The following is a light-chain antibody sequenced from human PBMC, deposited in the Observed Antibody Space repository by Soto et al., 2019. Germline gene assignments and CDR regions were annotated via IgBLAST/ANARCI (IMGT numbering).Light chain of an antibody. CDR3: CSYTTSSTYV. J-gene: IGLJ1*01. Sequence: QSALTQPPSASGSPGQTVAISCTGTSRDVGAYNYVSWYQQHPGKAPKLMIYDVIERPSGVPARFSGSKSGNTASLTVSGLQPEDEADYYCCSYTTSSTYVFGTGTKLTVL. V-gene: IGLV2-8*01. CDR1: SRDVGAYNY. CDR2: DVI.